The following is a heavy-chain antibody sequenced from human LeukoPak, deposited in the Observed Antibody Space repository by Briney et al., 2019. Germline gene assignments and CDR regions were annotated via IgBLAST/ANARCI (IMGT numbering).Heavy chain of an antibody. CDR3: AKIAAAGYYYGMDV. CDR2: IKQDGSEK. V-gene: IGHV3-7*03. J-gene: IGHJ6*02. D-gene: IGHD6-13*01. CDR1: GFTFSSYW. Sequence: PGGSLRLSCAASGFTFSSYWMSWVRQAPGKGLEWVANIKQDGSEKYYVDSVKGRFTISRDNSKNTLYLQMNSLRAEDTAVYYCAKIAAAGYYYGMDVWGQGTTVTVSS.